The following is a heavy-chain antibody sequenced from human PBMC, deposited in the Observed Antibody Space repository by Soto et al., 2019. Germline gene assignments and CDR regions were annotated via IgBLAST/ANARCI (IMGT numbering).Heavy chain of an antibody. V-gene: IGHV4-31*03. D-gene: IGHD2-15*01. J-gene: IGHJ4*02. CDR3: ARDNGGNQKFDS. Sequence: PSDTQSLTCSVAGGSMRGVGSYWSWIRQPPGKGLDYIGYIYYSGSTYYNPTLKSRVSISVDTSKNQFSLKVSSVTAADTAVYFCARDNGGNQKFDSWGQGTLVTVSS. CDR2: IYYSGST. CDR1: GGSMRGVGSY.